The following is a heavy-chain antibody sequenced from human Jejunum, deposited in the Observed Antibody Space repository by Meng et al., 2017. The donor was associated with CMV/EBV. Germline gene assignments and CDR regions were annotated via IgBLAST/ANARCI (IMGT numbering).Heavy chain of an antibody. CDR2: IWYDGSNI. Sequence: ASGFDFNTYGMHWVRQAPGKGLEWVAIIWYDGSNIRYGDSVKGRFTISRDNSKNMLYLQMNSLRAEDTAVYYCARDWGSGWYNDFDQWGQGTLVTVSS. D-gene: IGHD6-19*01. V-gene: IGHV3-33*01. CDR1: GFDFNTYG. J-gene: IGHJ4*02. CDR3: ARDWGSGWYNDFDQ.